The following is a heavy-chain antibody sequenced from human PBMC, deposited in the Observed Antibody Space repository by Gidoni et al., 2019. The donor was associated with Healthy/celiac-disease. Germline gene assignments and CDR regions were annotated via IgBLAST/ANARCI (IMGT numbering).Heavy chain of an antibody. CDR2: INPNSGGT. V-gene: IGHV1-2*02. CDR1: GYTFTGYY. CDR3: ARIWGVGATEIDY. J-gene: IGHJ4*02. Sequence: QVQLVQSGAEVKKPGASVKVSCTASGYTFTGYYMHWVRQAPGQGLEWMGWINPNSGGTNYAEKFQGRFTMTRDTSISTAYMGLSRLRSDDTAVYYCARIWGVGATEIDYWGQGTLVTVSS. D-gene: IGHD1-26*01.